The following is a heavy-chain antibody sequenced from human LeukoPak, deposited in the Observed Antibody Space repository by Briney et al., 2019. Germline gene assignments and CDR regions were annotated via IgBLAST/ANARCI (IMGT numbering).Heavy chain of an antibody. V-gene: IGHV3-7*01. CDR1: GFTFSSYW. D-gene: IGHD3-22*01. Sequence: GGSLRLSCAASGFTFSSYWMSWVRQAPGKGLEWVANIKQDGSDKYYVDSVKGRFTISRDNAKNSLYLQINSLRADDTAVYYCARVYYDSSSYYDYYAFDMWGQGTMVTVSS. CDR3: ARVYYDSSSYYDYYAFDM. CDR2: IKQDGSDK. J-gene: IGHJ3*02.